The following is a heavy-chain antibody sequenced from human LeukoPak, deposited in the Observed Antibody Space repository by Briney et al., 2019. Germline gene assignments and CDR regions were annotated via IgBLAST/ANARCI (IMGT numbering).Heavy chain of an antibody. CDR2: IILILDIA. CDR1: GGTFDNYI. V-gene: IGHV1-69*04. CDR3: AREPEGLTTESH. Sequence: SVKVSCKTSGGTFDNYIISWVRQAPGQGLEWVGTIILILDIANYAQKFQGRVAITADTSTSTAFMELSNLGSEDTAVYFCAREPEGLTTESHWGQGTLVTVSS. J-gene: IGHJ4*02. D-gene: IGHD1-14*01.